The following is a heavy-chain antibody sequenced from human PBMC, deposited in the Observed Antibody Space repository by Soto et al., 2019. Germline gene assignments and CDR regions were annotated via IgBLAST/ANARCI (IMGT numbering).Heavy chain of an antibody. D-gene: IGHD6-6*01. V-gene: IGHV3-23*01. J-gene: IGHJ6*02. Sequence: GGSLRLSCAASGFTFSSYAMSWVRQAPGKGLEWVSAISGSGGSTYYADSVKGRFTISRDNSKNTLYLQMNSLRAEDTAVYYCAKGTFEYSSSSGEYYYYGMDVWGQGTTVTVSS. CDR3: AKGTFEYSSSSGEYYYYGMDV. CDR2: ISGSGGST. CDR1: GFTFSSYA.